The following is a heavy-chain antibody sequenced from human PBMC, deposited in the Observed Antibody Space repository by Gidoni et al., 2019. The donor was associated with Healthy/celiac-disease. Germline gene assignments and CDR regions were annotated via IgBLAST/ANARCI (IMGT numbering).Heavy chain of an antibody. CDR2: MNPNSGNT. Sequence: QVQLVQSGAEVKKPGASVKVSCKASGYTFTSYDINWVRQATGQGLEWMGWMNPNSGNTGYAQKFQGRVTMTRNTSISTAYMELSSLRSEDTAVYYCATAIGGDSGSYLVRGAFDIWGQGTMVTVSS. V-gene: IGHV1-8*01. CDR3: ATAIGGDSGSYLVRGAFDI. J-gene: IGHJ3*02. CDR1: GYTFTSYD. D-gene: IGHD1-26*01.